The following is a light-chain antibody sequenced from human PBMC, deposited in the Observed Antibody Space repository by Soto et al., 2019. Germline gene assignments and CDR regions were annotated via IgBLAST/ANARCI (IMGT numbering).Light chain of an antibody. CDR3: QQYDKLPYT. V-gene: IGKV1-33*01. Sequence: DIQMTQSPSSLSASGGDRVTITCQASQDIRQYLNWFQQKPGKAPKLLINGASNLETGVPSRFSGSGFGTEFTLTISSLQSEDVAAYYCQQYDKLPYTFGQGTKLEIK. J-gene: IGKJ2*01. CDR2: GAS. CDR1: QDIRQY.